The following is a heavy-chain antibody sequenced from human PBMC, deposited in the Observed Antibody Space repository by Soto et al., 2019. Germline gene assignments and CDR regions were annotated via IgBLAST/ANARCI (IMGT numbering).Heavy chain of an antibody. CDR3: ASSTTRIDY. D-gene: IGHD1-1*01. Sequence: SETLSLTCTVSGASISSNYYWGWIRQPPGKGLEWIGSISYSGSTYYNPSLKSRVTISLDKSKNQFSLKLNSVTAAHTSVYYCASSTTRIDYWGQGTLVTV. V-gene: IGHV4-39*01. CDR2: ISYSGST. CDR1: GASISSNYY. J-gene: IGHJ4*02.